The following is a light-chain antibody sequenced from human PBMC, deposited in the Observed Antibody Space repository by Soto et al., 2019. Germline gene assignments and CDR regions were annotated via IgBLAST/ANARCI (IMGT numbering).Light chain of an antibody. CDR1: QSVSSSY. CDR3: QQYGSSPT. V-gene: IGKV3-20*01. J-gene: IGKJ1*01. CDR2: DVS. Sequence: EIVLTQSPGTLSLSPGERATLSCRSSQSVSSSYLAWYQHKPGQAPRLLIYDVSSRATGIPDRFSGSGSGTDFTLTISRLEPEDFAVYYCQQYGSSPTFGQGTNVEIK.